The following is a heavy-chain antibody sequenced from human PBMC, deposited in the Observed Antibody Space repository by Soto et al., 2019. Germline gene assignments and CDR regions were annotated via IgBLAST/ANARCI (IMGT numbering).Heavy chain of an antibody. J-gene: IGHJ6*02. CDR2: IYPGDSDT. Sequence: PGESLKISCKGSGYRFTSYWIGWVRQMPGKGLEWMGIIYPGDSDTRYSPSFQGQVTISADKSISTAYLQWSSLKASDTAMYYCARLQSMIVVVITPLGYGMDVWGQGTTVTVSS. CDR1: GYRFTSYW. D-gene: IGHD3-22*01. CDR3: ARLQSMIVVVITPLGYGMDV. V-gene: IGHV5-51*01.